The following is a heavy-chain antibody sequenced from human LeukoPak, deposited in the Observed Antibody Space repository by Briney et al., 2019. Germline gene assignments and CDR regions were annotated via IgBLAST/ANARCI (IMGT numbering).Heavy chain of an antibody. CDR2: INHSGST. CDR1: GGSFSGYY. CDR3: ARARDYYDSSHSY. D-gene: IGHD3-22*01. V-gene: IGHV4-34*01. J-gene: IGHJ4*02. Sequence: SETLSLTCAVYGGSFSGYYWSWIRQPPGKGLNWIGEINHSGSTNYNPSLKSRVTISVDTSKNQFSLKLSSVTAADTAVYYCARARDYYDSSHSYWGQGTLVTVSS.